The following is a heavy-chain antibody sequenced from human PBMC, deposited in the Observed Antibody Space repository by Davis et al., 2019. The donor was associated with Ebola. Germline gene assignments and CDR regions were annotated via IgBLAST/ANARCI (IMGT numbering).Heavy chain of an antibody. V-gene: IGHV4-31*03. CDR1: GGSISSGGYY. CDR3: ARGHEYQLLWGWFDP. D-gene: IGHD2-2*01. Sequence: LSLTCTVSGGSISSGGYYWSWIRQHPGKGLEWIGYIYYSGSTYYNPSLKSRVTISVDTSKNQFSLKLSSVTAADTAVYYCARGHEYQLLWGWFDPWGQGTLVTVSS. J-gene: IGHJ5*02. CDR2: IYYSGST.